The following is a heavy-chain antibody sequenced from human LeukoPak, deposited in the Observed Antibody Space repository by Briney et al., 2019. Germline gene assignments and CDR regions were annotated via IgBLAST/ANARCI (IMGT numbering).Heavy chain of an antibody. Sequence: SETLSLTCTVSRGSISSGNYYWSWIRQPAGKGLEWIGRFHTRGSTNYNPSLKSRVIISVDTSKNQFSLKLSSVTAADTAVYYCARASVGYSSGWRRPWGQGTLVTVSS. D-gene: IGHD6-19*01. V-gene: IGHV4-61*02. CDR3: ARASVGYSSGWRRP. J-gene: IGHJ5*02. CDR2: FHTRGST. CDR1: RGSISSGNYY.